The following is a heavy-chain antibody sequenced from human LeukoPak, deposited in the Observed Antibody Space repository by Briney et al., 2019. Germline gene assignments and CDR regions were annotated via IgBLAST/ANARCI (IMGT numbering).Heavy chain of an antibody. Sequence: GGSLRLSCAASGFTFSSYSMNWVRQAPGKGLEWVSSISSSSSYIYYADSVKGRFTISRDNAKNSLYLQMNSLRAEDTAVYYCARGVRYDILTETYYYYGMDVWGKGTTVTVSS. D-gene: IGHD3-9*01. CDR3: ARGVRYDILTETYYYYGMDV. CDR1: GFTFSSYS. J-gene: IGHJ6*04. V-gene: IGHV3-21*01. CDR2: ISSSSSYI.